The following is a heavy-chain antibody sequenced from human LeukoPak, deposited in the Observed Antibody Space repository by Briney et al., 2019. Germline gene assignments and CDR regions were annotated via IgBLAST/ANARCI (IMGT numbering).Heavy chain of an antibody. J-gene: IGHJ4*02. V-gene: IGHV1-69*05. CDR3: ASYFHGRAAIPFDY. D-gene: IGHD2-2*02. CDR1: GGTFSSYA. Sequence: SVKVSCKASGGTFSSYAISWVRQAPGQGLEWMGGIIPIFGTANYAQKFQGRVTITTDESTSTAYMELSSLRTEDTAVYYCASYFHGRAAIPFDYWGQGTLVTVSS. CDR2: IIPIFGTA.